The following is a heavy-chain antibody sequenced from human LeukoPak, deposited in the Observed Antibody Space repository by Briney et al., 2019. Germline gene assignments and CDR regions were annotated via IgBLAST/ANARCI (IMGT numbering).Heavy chain of an antibody. CDR2: ISAYNGNT. CDR3: ARGLPGVGATMEHESTDDY. V-gene: IGHV1-18*01. D-gene: IGHD1-26*01. J-gene: IGHJ4*02. CDR1: GYTFTSYG. Sequence: ASVKVSCKASGYTFTSYGISWVRQAPGQELEWMGWISAYNGNTNYAQKLQGRVTMTTDTSTSTAYMELRSLRSDDTAVYYCARGLPGVGATMEHESTDDYWGQGTLVTVSS.